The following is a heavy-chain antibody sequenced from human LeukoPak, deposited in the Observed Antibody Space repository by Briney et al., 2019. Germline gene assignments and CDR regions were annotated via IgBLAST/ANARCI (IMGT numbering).Heavy chain of an antibody. J-gene: IGHJ4*02. CDR2: ISAYNGNT. CDR1: GYTFTSYG. CDR3: ARGAPYSSGWYLFDY. D-gene: IGHD6-19*01. Sequence: ASVKVSCKASGYTFTSYGISWVRQAPGQGLEWMGRISAYNGNTNYAQNLQGRVTMTTDTSTSTAYMELRSLRSDDTAVYYYARGAPYSSGWYLFDYWGQGTLVTVSS. V-gene: IGHV1-18*01.